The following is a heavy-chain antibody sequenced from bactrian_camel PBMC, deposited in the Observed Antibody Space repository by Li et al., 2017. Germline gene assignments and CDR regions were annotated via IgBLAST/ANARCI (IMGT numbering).Heavy chain of an antibody. Sequence: HVQLVESGGGSVQPGGSLTLSCTASRYSTRPPCMGWVRQGPGMAREGIASMFMDGGAPFCDRSVRGRFTISRDNARKTLYLQMNSPKTEDTAVYYCAEGRSVTSWLLREGHGPGTQVTVS. D-gene: IGHD2*01. V-gene: IGHV3S1*01. CDR2: MFMDGGAP. J-gene: IGHJ4*01. CDR1: RYSTRPPC.